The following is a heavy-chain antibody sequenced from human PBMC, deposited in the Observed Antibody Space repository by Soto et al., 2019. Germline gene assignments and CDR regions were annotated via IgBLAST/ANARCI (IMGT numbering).Heavy chain of an antibody. CDR1: AYTLTGLS. V-gene: IGHV1-24*01. CDR2: FDPEDGET. Sequence: ASVKVSCKVSAYTLTGLSMHWVRQAPGKGLEWMGGFDPEDGETIYAQKFQGRVTMTEDTSTDTAYMELSSLRSEDTAVYYCVRLVRGVITSCFDPWGQGTLGTGS. D-gene: IGHD3-10*01. CDR3: VRLVRGVITSCFDP. J-gene: IGHJ5*02.